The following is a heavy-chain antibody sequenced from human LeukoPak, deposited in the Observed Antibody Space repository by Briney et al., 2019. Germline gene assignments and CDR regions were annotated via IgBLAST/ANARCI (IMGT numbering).Heavy chain of an antibody. V-gene: IGHV5-51*01. CDR1: GNCFTNYW. CDR3: ARQTGGRNAFDI. Sequence: GESLKISCDGSGNCFTNYWIGWLRRLRRKCLGWMGIIYPGDSDTRYRPSFQGQVTNSADKSISTAYLQWSSLKASDTAMYYCARQTGGRNAFDIWGQGAMVTVSS. J-gene: IGHJ3*02. CDR2: IYPGDSDT. D-gene: IGHD7-27*01.